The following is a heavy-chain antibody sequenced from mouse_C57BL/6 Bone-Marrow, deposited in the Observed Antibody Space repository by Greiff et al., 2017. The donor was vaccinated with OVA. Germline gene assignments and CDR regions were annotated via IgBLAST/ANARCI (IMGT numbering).Heavy chain of an antibody. CDR1: GYTFTSYW. CDR2: IHPSDSDT. Sequence: VQLQQPGAELVKPGASVKVSCKASGYTFTSYWMHWVKQRPGQGLEWIGRIHPSDSDTKYNQKLKGKATLTVAKSYSPAYMQLSSLSSEDSALYYWSISYGSSYEDYYAMDYWGQGTSVTVSS. J-gene: IGHJ4*01. CDR3: SISYGSSYEDYYAMDY. V-gene: IGHV1-74*01. D-gene: IGHD1-1*01.